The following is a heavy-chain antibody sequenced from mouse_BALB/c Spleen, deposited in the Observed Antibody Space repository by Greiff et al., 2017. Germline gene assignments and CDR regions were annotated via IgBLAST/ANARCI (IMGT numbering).Heavy chain of an antibody. CDR3: ARDGVRWFAY. V-gene: IGHV2-9*02. Sequence: VQRVESGPGLVAPSQSLSITCTVSGFSLTSYGVHWVRQPPGKGLEWLGVIWAGGSTNYNSALMSRLSISKDNSKSQVFLKMNSLQTDDTAMYYCARDGVRWFAYWGQGTLVTVSA. CDR1: GFSLTSYG. J-gene: IGHJ3*01. CDR2: IWAGGST. D-gene: IGHD2-14*01.